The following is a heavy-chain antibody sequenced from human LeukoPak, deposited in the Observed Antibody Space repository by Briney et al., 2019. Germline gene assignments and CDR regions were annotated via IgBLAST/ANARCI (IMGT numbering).Heavy chain of an antibody. CDR3: TTDAATVNDY. V-gene: IGHV3-15*01. CDR2: IKSKTDGGTT. J-gene: IGHJ4*02. CDR1: GFTFSNAG. D-gene: IGHD4-17*01. Sequence: GGSLRLSCAASGFTFSNAGMSWVRQAPGKGLEWFGRIKSKTDGGTTDYAAPVKGRFTISSEDSKNTMSLQMNSLKTESTDVYYCTTDAATVNDYWGQGALVTVSS.